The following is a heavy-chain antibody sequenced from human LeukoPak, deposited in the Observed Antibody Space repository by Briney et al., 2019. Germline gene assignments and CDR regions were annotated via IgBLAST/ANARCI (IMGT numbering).Heavy chain of an antibody. CDR3: ARHLPEPSAFEDY. V-gene: IGHV5-51*01. CDR1: GYSFTSYW. Sequence: GESLKISCKGSGYSFTSYWIGWVRQMPGKGLEWMGITYPGHSDTRYSPSFQGQVTISADESITTAYLQWSSLKASDTAVYYCARHLPEPSAFEDYWGQGTLVTVSS. J-gene: IGHJ4*02. D-gene: IGHD3-16*01. CDR2: TYPGHSDT.